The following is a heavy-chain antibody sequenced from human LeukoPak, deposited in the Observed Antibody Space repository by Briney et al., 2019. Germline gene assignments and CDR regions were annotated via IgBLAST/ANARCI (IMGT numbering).Heavy chain of an antibody. Sequence: PGGSLRLSCAASGFTFSSYSMNWVRQAPGKGLEWVSSISSSSSYIYYADSVKGRFTISRDNAKNSLYLQMNSLRAEDTAVYNCAREESPIVGATDYWGQGTLVTVSS. CDR1: GFTFSSYS. CDR3: AREESPIVGATDY. D-gene: IGHD1-26*01. CDR2: ISSSSSYI. J-gene: IGHJ4*02. V-gene: IGHV3-21*04.